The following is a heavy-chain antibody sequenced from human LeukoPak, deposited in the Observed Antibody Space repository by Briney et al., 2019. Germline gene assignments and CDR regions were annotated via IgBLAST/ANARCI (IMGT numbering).Heavy chain of an antibody. CDR3: ARDPVVASPGPFYYHYMDV. J-gene: IGHJ6*03. D-gene: IGHD6-13*01. CDR2: IDSSGNT. Sequence: PGGSLRLSCAASGFAVSSNYMSWVRQPPGKGLEWLSFIDSSGNTCDADSVKGRFTISRDYLKNTLFLQMNSLRAEDTALYYCARDPVVASPGPFYYHYMDVWGRGTTVTVSS. CDR1: GFAVSSNY. V-gene: IGHV3-53*01.